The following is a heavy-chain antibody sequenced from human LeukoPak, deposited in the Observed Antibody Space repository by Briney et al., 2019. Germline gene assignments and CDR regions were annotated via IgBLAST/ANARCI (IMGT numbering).Heavy chain of an antibody. D-gene: IGHD2-2*01. CDR1: GGSLSGHY. V-gene: IGHV4-59*11. CDR3: ARFSWGCSTASCYLTN. CDR2: IYYTGTT. Sequence: TSETPSLTCTVGGGSLSGHYWGWIRQPPGKGLELVGHIYYTGTTFYNPSLNSRVTITLDTSRNQFSLRLTSVVAADTAVYYCARFSWGCSTASCYLTNWGQGALVTVSS. J-gene: IGHJ4*02.